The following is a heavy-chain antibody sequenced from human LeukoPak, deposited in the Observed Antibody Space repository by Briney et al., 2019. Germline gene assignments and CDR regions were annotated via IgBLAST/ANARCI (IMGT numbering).Heavy chain of an antibody. J-gene: IGHJ6*02. D-gene: IGHD5-12*01. V-gene: IGHV3-66*01. CDR3: ARVIVATTWIYYYGMDV. CDR1: GFTASTNY. Sequence: GGSLRLSCAASGFTASTNYMSWVRQAPGKGLEWVSVIHSGDTTNHADYADSVKGRFTISRDNAKNSLYLQMNSLRDEDTAVYYCARVIVATTWIYYYGMDVWGQGTTVTVSS. CDR2: IHSGDTT.